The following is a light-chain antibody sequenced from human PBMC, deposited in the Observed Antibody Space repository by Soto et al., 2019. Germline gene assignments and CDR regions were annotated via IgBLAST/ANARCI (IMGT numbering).Light chain of an antibody. Sequence: QSVPTQPPSASGSPGQSVTIPCTGTSSDVGGYDHVSWYKQHPGKAPKLIIYEVTKRPAGVPDRFSGSKSGNTASLTVSGLQAEDEADYYCSSDAGNYNYVFGTGTKLTVL. CDR1: SSDVGGYDH. CDR3: SSDAGNYNYV. V-gene: IGLV2-8*01. CDR2: EVT. J-gene: IGLJ1*01.